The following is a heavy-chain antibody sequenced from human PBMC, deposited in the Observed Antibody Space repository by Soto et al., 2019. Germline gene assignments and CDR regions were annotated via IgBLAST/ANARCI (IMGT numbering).Heavy chain of an antibody. D-gene: IGHD5-18*01. CDR2: FHFSGST. J-gene: IGHJ4*01. V-gene: IGHV4-59*01. Sequence: PSETLSLTCTVSGGSINGYYWTWLRQSPTNGLEWIGYFHFSGSTKYNPSLESRLTISADTSKNQISLTLSSVTAADTAVYYCARARGYSYGYDDFFDNWGQGTLVTVSS. CDR3: ARARGYSYGYDDFFDN. CDR1: GGSINGYY.